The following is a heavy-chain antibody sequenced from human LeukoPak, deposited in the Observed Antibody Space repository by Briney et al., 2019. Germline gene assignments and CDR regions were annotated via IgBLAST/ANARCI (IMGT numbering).Heavy chain of an antibody. Sequence: GGSLRLSCAASGSSFITYGMHWVRQAPGKGLEWVAVISYDGSNKYYADSVKGRFTISRDNSKNTLYLQMNSLRAEDTAVYYCAKDYYYGSGSYPRGFDRWGQRTLVTVSS. D-gene: IGHD3-10*01. CDR3: AKDYYYGSGSYPRGFDR. CDR2: ISYDGSNK. CDR1: GSSFITYG. J-gene: IGHJ5*02. V-gene: IGHV3-30*18.